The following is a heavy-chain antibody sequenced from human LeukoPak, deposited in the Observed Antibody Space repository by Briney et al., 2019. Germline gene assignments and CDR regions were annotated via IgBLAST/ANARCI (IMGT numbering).Heavy chain of an antibody. V-gene: IGHV1-69*06. J-gene: IGHJ4*02. CDR3: ARVFSEDPGYSGYDYGY. D-gene: IGHD5-12*01. CDR1: GGTFNSYA. CDR2: IIPIFGTA. Sequence: SLKLSCKASGGTFNSYAISWVRQAHGPRHELKGRIIPIFGTANYAQKFKGRVTITADKSTSTAYMELSSLRSEDTAVYYCARVFSEDPGYSGYDYGYWGQGTLVTVSS.